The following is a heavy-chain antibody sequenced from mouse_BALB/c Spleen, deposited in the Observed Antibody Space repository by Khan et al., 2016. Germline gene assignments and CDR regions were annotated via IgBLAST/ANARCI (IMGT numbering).Heavy chain of an antibody. CDR3: ARVLYYVPRVFAY. V-gene: IGHV2-6-7*01. J-gene: IGHJ3*01. CDR1: GFSLTGYG. CDR2: IWGDGST. D-gene: IGHD1-1*02. Sequence: VKLQESGPGLVAPPQSLSITCTVSGFSLTGYGVNWVRQPPGKGLEWLGMIWGDGSTDYNSALKSRLSISKDNSKSQVFLKMNGPQTDDTAMYYCARVLYYVPRVFAYWGQGTLVTVSA.